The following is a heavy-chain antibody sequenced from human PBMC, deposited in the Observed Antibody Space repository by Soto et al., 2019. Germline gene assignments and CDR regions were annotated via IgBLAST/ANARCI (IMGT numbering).Heavy chain of an antibody. Sequence: GGSLRLSCAASGFTFSSYSMNWVRQAPGKGLEWVSYISSSSSTIYYADSVKGRFTISRDNAKNSLYLQMNSLRAEDTAVYYCARDPPGEYCSGGSCYNDYWGQGTLVTVSS. J-gene: IGHJ4*02. CDR2: ISSSSSTI. V-gene: IGHV3-48*01. CDR3: ARDPPGEYCSGGSCYNDY. D-gene: IGHD2-15*01. CDR1: GFTFSSYS.